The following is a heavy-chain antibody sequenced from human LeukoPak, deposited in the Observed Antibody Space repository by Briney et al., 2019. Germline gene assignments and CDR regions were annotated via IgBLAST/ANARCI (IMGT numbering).Heavy chain of an antibody. CDR3: GGYYGSGSYYSYYYYMDV. Sequence: ASVKVSCKASGGTFSSYAISWVRQAPGQGLEWMGGIIPIFGTANYAQKFQGRVTITADKSTSTAYMELSSLRSEDTAVYYCGGYYGSGSYYSYYYYMDVWGKGTTVTVSS. CDR1: GGTFSSYA. D-gene: IGHD3-10*01. J-gene: IGHJ6*03. V-gene: IGHV1-69*06. CDR2: IIPIFGTA.